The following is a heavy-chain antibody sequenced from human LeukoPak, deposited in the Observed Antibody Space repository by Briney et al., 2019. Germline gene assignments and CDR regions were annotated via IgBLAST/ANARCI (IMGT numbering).Heavy chain of an antibody. CDR3: ARFADTAMVFFDY. CDR2: IYHSGST. D-gene: IGHD5-18*01. J-gene: IGHJ4*02. CDR1: GGSISSGGYS. V-gene: IGHV4-30-2*01. Sequence: SETLSLTCAVSGGSISSGGYSWSWIRQPPGKGLEWIGYIYHSGSTYYNPSLKSRVTISVDRSKNQFSLKLSSVTAADTAVYYCARFADTAMVFFDYWGQGTLVTVSS.